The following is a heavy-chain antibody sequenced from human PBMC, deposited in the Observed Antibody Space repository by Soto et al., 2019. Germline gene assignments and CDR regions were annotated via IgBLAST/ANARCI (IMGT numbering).Heavy chain of an antibody. D-gene: IGHD6-19*01. Sequence: QLQLQESGPGLVKPSETLSLTCTVSGGSISSSGYYWGWIRQPPGKGLEWIASISYSGSTYYHPSLKSRLTISVDTSKNQFSLKLKSVTASDTALYYCVRPGSVAGWYYFDYWGQGTLVIVSS. CDR3: VRPGSVAGWYYFDY. J-gene: IGHJ4*02. CDR1: GGSISSSGYY. V-gene: IGHV4-39*01. CDR2: ISYSGST.